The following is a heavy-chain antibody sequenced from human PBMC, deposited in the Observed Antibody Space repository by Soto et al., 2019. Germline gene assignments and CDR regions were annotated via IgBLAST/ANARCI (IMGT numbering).Heavy chain of an antibody. Sequence: QITLRESGPSLVEPTQTLTLTCTFSGFTLSGSGVGVGWIRQPPGKALEWLALIYWSDDKRYSPSLKSRLTITQDTSNNRVVLTLTNMDPVDTATYYWEHTIQYYDLSTGSGDSFYVCCQGAMFTVSS. V-gene: IGHV2-5*01. CDR2: IYWSDDK. D-gene: IGHD3-9*01. J-gene: IGHJ3*01. CDR3: EHTIQYYDLSTGSGDSFYV. CDR1: GFTLSGSGVG.